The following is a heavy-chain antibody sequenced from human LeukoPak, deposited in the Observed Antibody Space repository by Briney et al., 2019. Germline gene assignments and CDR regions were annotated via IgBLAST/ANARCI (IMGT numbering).Heavy chain of an antibody. D-gene: IGHD3-10*01. CDR3: ARGIGVRAGDY. Sequence: ASVKVSCKASGGTFSSYAISWVRQAPGQGLEWMGGIIPIFGTANYAQKFQGWVTMTRDTSISTAYMELSRLRSDDTAVYYCARGIGVRAGDYWGQGTLVTVSS. CDR1: GGTFSSYA. V-gene: IGHV1-69*05. CDR2: IIPIFGTA. J-gene: IGHJ4*02.